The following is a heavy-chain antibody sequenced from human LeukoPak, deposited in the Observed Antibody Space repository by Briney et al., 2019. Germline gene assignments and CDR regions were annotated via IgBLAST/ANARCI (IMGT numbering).Heavy chain of an antibody. D-gene: IGHD3-16*01. CDR1: GGSISSYY. J-gene: IGHJ4*02. Sequence: PSETLSLTCTVSGGSISSYYWSWIRQPAGKGLEWIARIYTGGTNNYNPSLKNRVTMSVDTSKNQFSQKLSYITAADTAADYCARPTFGVINQFDYWGQGSLVTVSS. V-gene: IGHV4-4*07. CDR3: ARPTFGVINQFDY. CDR2: IYTGGTN.